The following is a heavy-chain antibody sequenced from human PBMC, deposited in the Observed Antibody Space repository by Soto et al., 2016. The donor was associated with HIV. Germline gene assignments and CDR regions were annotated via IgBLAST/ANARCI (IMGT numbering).Heavy chain of an antibody. CDR1: GYTFTGYY. CDR2: INPNSGGT. V-gene: IGHV1-2*02. D-gene: IGHD1-26*01. J-gene: IGHJ3*02. Sequence: QVQLVQPGAEVKKPGASVKVSCKASGYTFTGYYIHWVRQAPGQGPEWMGWINPNSGGTNYAQKFQGRVTMTRDTSINTAYMELSRPRSDDTAVYYCARNPYVGRNDAFDIWGQGTMVTVSS. CDR3: ARNPYVGRNDAFDI.